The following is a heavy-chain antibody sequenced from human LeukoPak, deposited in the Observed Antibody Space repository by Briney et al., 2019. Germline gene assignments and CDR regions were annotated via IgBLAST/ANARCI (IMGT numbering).Heavy chain of an antibody. CDR3: ARVDFWSGYPDY. D-gene: IGHD3-3*01. V-gene: IGHV4-61*02. J-gene: IGHJ4*02. CDR1: GGSISSGSYY. Sequence: SETLSLTCTVSGGSISSGSYYWSWIRQPAGKGLEWIGRIYTSGSTNYNPSLKSRVTISVDTSKNQFSLKLSTVTAADTAVYYCARVDFWSGYPDYWGQGTLVTVSS. CDR2: IYTSGST.